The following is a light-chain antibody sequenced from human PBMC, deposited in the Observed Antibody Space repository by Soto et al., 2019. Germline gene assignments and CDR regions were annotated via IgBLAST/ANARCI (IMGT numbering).Light chain of an antibody. CDR2: GAS. Sequence: EILMTQSPGTLSLSPGERATLSCRASQSVSSEYLAWYQQKPDQAPRLLILGASTRATGIPARFSGSGSGTEFTLTISCLQSEDFAVYYCQQYNNWPPITFGEGTRLEIK. V-gene: IGKV3-15*01. J-gene: IGKJ5*01. CDR1: QSVSSE. CDR3: QQYNNWPPIT.